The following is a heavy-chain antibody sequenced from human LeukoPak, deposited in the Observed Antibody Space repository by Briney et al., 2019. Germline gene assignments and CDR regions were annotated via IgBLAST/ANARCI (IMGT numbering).Heavy chain of an antibody. D-gene: IGHD2-15*01. CDR3: ARDCSGGSCYSPYYGMDV. V-gene: IGHV3-23*01. Sequence: GGSLRLSCAASGFTFSSYAMSWVRQAPGKGLEWVSAISGSGGSTYYADSVKGRFTISRDNSKNTLYLQMNSLRAEDTAVYYCARDCSGGSCYSPYYGMDVWGQGTTVTVSS. CDR1: GFTFSSYA. CDR2: ISGSGGST. J-gene: IGHJ6*02.